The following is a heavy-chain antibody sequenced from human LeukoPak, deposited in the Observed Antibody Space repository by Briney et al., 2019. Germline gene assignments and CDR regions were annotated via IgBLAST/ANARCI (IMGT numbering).Heavy chain of an antibody. CDR2: INPNSGGT. J-gene: IGHJ4*02. CDR1: GYTFTGYC. D-gene: IGHD3-16*02. V-gene: IGHV1-2*02. CDR3: AKDRITFAGVIVPSFDF. Sequence: ASVKVSCKASGYTFTGYCMHWVRQAPGQGLEWMGWINPNSGGTDYAQKFQGRVTMTRDTSISTAYMELSRLRSDDTAMYYCAKDRITFAGVIVPSFDFWGQGTLVTVSS.